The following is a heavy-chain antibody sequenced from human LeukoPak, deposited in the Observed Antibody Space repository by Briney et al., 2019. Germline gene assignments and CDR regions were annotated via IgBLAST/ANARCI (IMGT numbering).Heavy chain of an antibody. CDR1: GGSFSGYY. CDR2: INHSGST. J-gene: IGHJ6*03. D-gene: IGHD2-15*01. CDR3: AREHCSGGSCYSPYYYYYYYMDV. V-gene: IGHV4-34*01. Sequence: PSETLSLTCAVYGGSFSGYYWSWIRQPPGKGLEWIGEINHSGSTNYNPSLKSRVTISVDTSKNQFSLKLSSVTAADTAVCYCAREHCSGGSCYSPYYYYYYYMDVWGKGTTVTVSS.